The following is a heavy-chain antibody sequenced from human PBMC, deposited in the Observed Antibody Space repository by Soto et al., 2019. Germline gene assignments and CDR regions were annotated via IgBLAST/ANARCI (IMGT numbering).Heavy chain of an antibody. Sequence: QVQLQQWGAGLLKPSETLSLTCAVYGVSFSGFSWSWIRQPPGKGLEWIGEINHSGSTNYNPSFKSRVTISEDTSKNQSSLKLSSVTAADTAVHYCARGRKVYTSTSYVDWGQGTLVTVSS. J-gene: IGHJ4*02. V-gene: IGHV4-34*01. CDR3: ARGRKVYTSTSYVD. CDR1: GVSFSGFS. CDR2: INHSGST. D-gene: IGHD6-13*01.